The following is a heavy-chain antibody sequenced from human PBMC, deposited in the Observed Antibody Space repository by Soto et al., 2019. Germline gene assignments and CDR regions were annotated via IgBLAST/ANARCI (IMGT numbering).Heavy chain of an antibody. V-gene: IGHV3-23*01. CDR3: AKDSAWKLLGNVATDY. D-gene: IGHD1-26*01. Sequence: LRLSCAASGFTFSSYAMSWVRQAPGKGLEWVSAISGSGGSTYYADSVKGRITISRDNSKNTLYLQMNSLRAEDTAVYYCAKDSAWKLLGNVATDYGGQGTLVTVSS. CDR1: GFTFSSYA. CDR2: ISGSGGST. J-gene: IGHJ4*02.